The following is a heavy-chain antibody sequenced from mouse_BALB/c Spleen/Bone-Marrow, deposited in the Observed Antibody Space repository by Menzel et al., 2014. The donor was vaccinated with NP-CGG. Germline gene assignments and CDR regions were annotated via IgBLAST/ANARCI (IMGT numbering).Heavy chain of an antibody. CDR3: ARDSFLITGALDY. CDR1: GFSLTGYG. CDR2: MWGDGST. D-gene: IGHD2-4*01. J-gene: IGHJ4*01. V-gene: IGHV2-6-7*01. Sequence: VQGVESGPGLVAPSQSLSITCTVSGFSLTGYGVSWVRQPPGKGLEWLGMMWGDGSTDYNSALKSRLSISKDNSKSQVFLKMNSLQTDDTARYYCARDSFLITGALDYWGQGTSVTVSS.